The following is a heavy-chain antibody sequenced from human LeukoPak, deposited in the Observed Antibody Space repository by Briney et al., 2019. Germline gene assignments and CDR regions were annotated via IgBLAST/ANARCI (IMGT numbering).Heavy chain of an antibody. CDR2: IYYSGST. CDR1: GGSISSHY. Sequence: SETLSLTCTVSGGSISSHYWSWIRQPPGKGLEWIGYIYYSGSTNYNPSLKSRVTISVDTSKNQCSLKLSSVTAADTAVYYCARVRFLDWPYYFDYWGQGTLVTVSS. CDR3: ARVRFLDWPYYFDY. D-gene: IGHD3-3*01. J-gene: IGHJ4*02. V-gene: IGHV4-59*11.